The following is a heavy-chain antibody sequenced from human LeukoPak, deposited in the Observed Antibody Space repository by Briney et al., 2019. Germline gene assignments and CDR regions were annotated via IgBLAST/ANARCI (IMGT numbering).Heavy chain of an antibody. CDR2: NNPNSGDT. CDR3: ARGTFGGGYDLAFNY. CDR1: GDTFTGYY. D-gene: IGHD5-12*01. V-gene: IGHV1-2*02. J-gene: IGHJ4*02. Sequence: ASVRVSCRASGDTFTGYYINWVRQAPGQGLEGMGWNNPNSGDTKFAQNFQGRVTITRDTSISTAYMELSRLRSDDTAVYYCARGTFGGGYDLAFNYWGQGTLVTVSS.